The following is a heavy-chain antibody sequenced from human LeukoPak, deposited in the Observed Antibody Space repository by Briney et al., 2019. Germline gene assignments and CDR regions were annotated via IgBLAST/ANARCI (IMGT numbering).Heavy chain of an antibody. CDR3: TRRLVEGGASQVSAD. J-gene: IGHJ4*02. Sequence: PSETLSLTCAVSRGSFSGYYRSWVRQPPGKGLEWIGEINDSRSVTCNAPLMNRITLSVDTTKNHLSLMLLSSVAPDTAVYYYTRRLVEGGASQVSADWGQGTLVTVSS. D-gene: IGHD6-19*01. CDR1: RGSFSGYY. CDR2: INDSRSV. V-gene: IGHV4-34*01.